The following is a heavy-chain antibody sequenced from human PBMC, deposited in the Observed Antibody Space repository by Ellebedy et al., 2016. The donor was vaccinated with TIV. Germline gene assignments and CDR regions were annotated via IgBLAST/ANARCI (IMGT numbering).Heavy chain of an antibody. V-gene: IGHV3-33*08. CDR2: IWYDGSNK. CDR3: VRSDYGDYPSGFDP. CDR1: GFTFSSYA. D-gene: IGHD4-17*01. Sequence: GGSLRLXXAASGFTFSSYAMSWVRQAPGKGLEWVAVIWYDGSNKYYADSVKGRFTISRDNSKNTLYLQMNSLRAEDTAVYYCVRSDYGDYPSGFDPWGQGTLVTVSS. J-gene: IGHJ5*02.